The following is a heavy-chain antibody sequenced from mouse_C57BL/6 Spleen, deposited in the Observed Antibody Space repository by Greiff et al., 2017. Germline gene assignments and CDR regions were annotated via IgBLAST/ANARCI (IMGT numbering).Heavy chain of an antibody. D-gene: IGHD3-2*02. V-gene: IGHV5-17*01. CDR1: GFTFSDYG. CDR3: ARGTAQAAWFAY. CDR2: ISSGSSTI. J-gene: IGHJ3*01. Sequence: EVMLVESGGGLVKPGGSLKLSCAASGFTFSDYGMHWVRQAPEKGLEWVAYISSGSSTIYYADTVKGRFTMSRDNAKNTLFLQMTSLRSEDTAMYYCARGTAQAAWFAYWGQGTLVTVSA.